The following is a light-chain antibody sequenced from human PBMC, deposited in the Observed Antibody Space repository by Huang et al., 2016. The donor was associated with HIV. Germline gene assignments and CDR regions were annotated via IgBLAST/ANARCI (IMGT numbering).Light chain of an antibody. J-gene: IGKJ3*01. CDR1: QSVSSY. Sequence: EIVLTQSPATLSLSPGERATLSCRASQSVSSYVAWYQQKPGQAPRLLIYDASNRATGIPARFSGGGSGTDFTLTISSLEPEDFAVYYCQQRSNWPLTFGPGTKVDIK. CDR3: QQRSNWPLT. CDR2: DAS. V-gene: IGKV3-11*01.